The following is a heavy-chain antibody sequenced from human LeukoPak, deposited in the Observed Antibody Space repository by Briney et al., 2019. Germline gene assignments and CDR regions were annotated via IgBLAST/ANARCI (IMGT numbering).Heavy chain of an antibody. J-gene: IGHJ4*02. CDR2: ISYDGSNK. V-gene: IGHV3-30*04. D-gene: IGHD3-16*01. CDR1: GFTFSSYA. Sequence: GSLRLSCAASGFTFSSYAMHWVRQAPGKGLEWVAVISYDGSNKYYADSVKGRFTISRDNSKNTLYLQMNSLRAEDTALYYCCLLDYWGQGTLVTVSS. CDR3: CLLDY.